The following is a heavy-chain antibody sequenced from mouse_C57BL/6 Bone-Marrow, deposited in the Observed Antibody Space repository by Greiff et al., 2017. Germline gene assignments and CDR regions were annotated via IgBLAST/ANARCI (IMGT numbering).Heavy chain of an antibody. CDR2: IYPGDGDT. CDR3: APGPYYYGSRGFDY. CDR1: GYAFSSSW. Sequence: VQGVESGPELVKPGASVKISCKASGYAFSSSWMNWVKQRPGKGLEWIGRIYPGDGDTNYNGKFKGKATLTADKSSSTAYMQLSSLTSEDSAVYFCAPGPYYYGSRGFDYWGQGTTLTVSS. D-gene: IGHD1-1*01. V-gene: IGHV1-82*01. J-gene: IGHJ2*01.